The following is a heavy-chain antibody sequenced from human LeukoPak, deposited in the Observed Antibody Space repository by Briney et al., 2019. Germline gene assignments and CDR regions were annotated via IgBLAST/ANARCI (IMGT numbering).Heavy chain of an antibody. CDR1: GGTFSSYA. D-gene: IGHD3-9*01. Sequence: GASVKVSCKASGGTFSSYAISWVRQAPGQGLEWTGKIIPIFGTANYAQKFQGRVTITTDESTSTAYMELSSLRSEDTAVYYCARAPLILNAESSYYFDYWGQGTLVTVSS. CDR3: ARAPLILNAESSYYFDY. CDR2: IIPIFGTA. J-gene: IGHJ4*02. V-gene: IGHV1-69*05.